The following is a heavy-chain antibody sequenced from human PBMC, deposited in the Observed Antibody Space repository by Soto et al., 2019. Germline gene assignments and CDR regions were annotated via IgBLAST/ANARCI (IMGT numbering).Heavy chain of an antibody. J-gene: IGHJ3*01. V-gene: IGHV3-7*01. CDR2: VNADGNEK. D-gene: IGHD1-26*01. CDR3: ASDRSPIAKTIFYDALDF. Sequence: PGGSLRLSCAVSGFTFGSFWMSWVRQAPGKGLEWVANVNADGNEKNYVDSVKGRFTISRDNSKNSVYLQMNSLRDEDTAVYYCASDRSPIAKTIFYDALDFWGQGTMVTVSS. CDR1: GFTFGSFW.